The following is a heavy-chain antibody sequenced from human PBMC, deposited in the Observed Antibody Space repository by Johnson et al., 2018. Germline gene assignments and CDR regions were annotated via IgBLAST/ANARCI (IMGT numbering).Heavy chain of an antibody. CDR1: GFTFSSYW. J-gene: IGHJ1*01. Sequence: QVQLVESGGGVVQPGGSLRLSCAASGFTFSSYWMHWVRQAPGKGLEWVAVISYAGSNKYYADSVKGRFTISRDNSKNTLYLQMNSLRAEDTAVYYCAKETGYDYVLGHWGQGTLVTVSS. D-gene: IGHD3-16*01. V-gene: IGHV3-30*18. CDR3: AKETGYDYVLGH. CDR2: ISYAGSNK.